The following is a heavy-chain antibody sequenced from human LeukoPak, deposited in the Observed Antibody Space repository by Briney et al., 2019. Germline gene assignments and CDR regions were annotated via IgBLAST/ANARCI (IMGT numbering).Heavy chain of an antibody. V-gene: IGHV1-2*02. CDR1: GYTFTGYY. Sequence: AASVKVFCKASGYTFTGYYMHWVRQAPGQGHEWMGWINPNSGGTNYAQKFQGRVTMTRDTSISTAYMELSRLRSDDTAVYCCARDIGSGYELFDYWGQGTLVTVSS. CDR3: ARDIGSGYELFDY. J-gene: IGHJ4*02. D-gene: IGHD5-12*01. CDR2: INPNSGGT.